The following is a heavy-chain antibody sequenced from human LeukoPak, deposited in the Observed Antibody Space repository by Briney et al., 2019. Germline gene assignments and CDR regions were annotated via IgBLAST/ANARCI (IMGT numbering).Heavy chain of an antibody. CDR1: EFTFSSYS. CDR2: ISGGGNNT. Sequence: GGSLRLSCAASEFTFSSYSINWVRQAPGKGLEWVSAISGGGNNTYYADSVKGRFTISRDNSKNTLYLQMNSLRAEDTAVYYCANGLRIPAAMRGDWGQGTLVTVSS. CDR3: ANGLRIPAAMRGD. V-gene: IGHV3-23*01. J-gene: IGHJ4*02. D-gene: IGHD2-2*01.